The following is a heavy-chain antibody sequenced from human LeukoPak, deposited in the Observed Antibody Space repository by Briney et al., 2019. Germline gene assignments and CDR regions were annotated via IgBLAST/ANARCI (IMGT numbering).Heavy chain of an antibody. Sequence: PGGSLRLSCAASGFTVSSNYMSWVRQAPGKGLERIGEINHSGSTNYNPSLKSRVTISVDASKNQFSLKLSSVTAADTAVYYCARGPRRVGGSGPYYMDVWGKGTTVTVSS. CDR2: INHSGST. CDR3: ARGPRRVGGSGPYYMDV. D-gene: IGHD3-10*01. J-gene: IGHJ6*03. V-gene: IGHV4-34*01. CDR1: GFTVSSNY.